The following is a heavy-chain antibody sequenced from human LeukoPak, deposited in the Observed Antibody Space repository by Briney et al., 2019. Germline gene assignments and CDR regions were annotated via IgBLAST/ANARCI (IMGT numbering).Heavy chain of an antibody. CDR2: IGSSGLYI. D-gene: IGHD6-6*01. J-gene: IGHJ3*02. V-gene: IGHV3-21*01. CDR3: ARGLEYSRTDPLDI. Sequence: GGSLRLSCAASGLTFSGYSVNWVRQAPGKGLEWVSSIGSSGLYIYYADSVKGRFTISKDTAKNSLYLQMNSLRADDTALYYCARGLEYSRTDPLDIWGQGTMVTVSS. CDR1: GLTFSGYS.